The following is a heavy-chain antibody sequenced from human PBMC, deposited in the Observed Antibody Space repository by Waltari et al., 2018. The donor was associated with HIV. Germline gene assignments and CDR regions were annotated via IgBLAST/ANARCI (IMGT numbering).Heavy chain of an antibody. CDR1: GLTFSNAW. D-gene: IGHD2-15*01. J-gene: IGHJ4*02. CDR3: TTDYVGGG. Sequence: EVQLVESGGGLVKPGGSLRLSCAASGLTFSNAWMSWVRQAPGKGLEWVGRIKSKTDGGTTDYATPVKGRFTLSRDDSKNTVYLQLNSLKSEDTAVYYCTTDYVGGGWGQGTLVTVSS. CDR2: IKSKTDGGTT. V-gene: IGHV3-15*01.